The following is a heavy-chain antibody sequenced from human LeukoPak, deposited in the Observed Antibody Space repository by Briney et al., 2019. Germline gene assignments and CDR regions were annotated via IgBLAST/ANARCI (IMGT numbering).Heavy chain of an antibody. CDR2: IWYDGSNK. D-gene: IGHD3-16*01. V-gene: IGHV3-33*01. CDR3: VRGTSGGYEGDY. Sequence: GGSLRLSCAASGFTFSSYGMHWVRQAPGKGLEWVAVIWYDGSNKYYADSVKGRFTISRDNSKNTLYLQMNSLRAEDTAVYYCVRGTSGGYEGDYWGQGTLVTVSS. CDR1: GFTFSSYG. J-gene: IGHJ4*02.